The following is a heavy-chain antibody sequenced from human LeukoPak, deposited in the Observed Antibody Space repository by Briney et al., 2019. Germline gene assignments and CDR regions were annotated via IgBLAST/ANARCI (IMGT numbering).Heavy chain of an antibody. CDR2: ISYDGSNK. Sequence: GGSLRLSCAASGFTFSSYGMHWVRQAPGKGLEWVAVISYDGSNKYYADSVKGRFTISGDNSKNTLYLQMNSLRAEDTAVYYCAKGETFDYWGQGTLVTVSS. CDR3: AKGETFDY. CDR1: GFTFSSYG. V-gene: IGHV3-30*18. J-gene: IGHJ4*02.